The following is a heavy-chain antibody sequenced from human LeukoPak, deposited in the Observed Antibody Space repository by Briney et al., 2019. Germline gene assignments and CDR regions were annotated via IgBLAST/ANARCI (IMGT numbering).Heavy chain of an antibody. D-gene: IGHD3-9*01. CDR2: ISGSGGST. CDR1: GFTFSSYA. V-gene: IGHV3-23*01. CDR3: AKARYFDWLPKGYFQH. Sequence: GGSLRLSCAASGFTFSSYAMSWVRQAPGRGLEWVSAISGSGGSTYYADSVKGRFTISRDNSNNTLYLQMHSLRAEDTAVYYCAKARYFDWLPKGYFQHWGQGTLVTVSS. J-gene: IGHJ1*01.